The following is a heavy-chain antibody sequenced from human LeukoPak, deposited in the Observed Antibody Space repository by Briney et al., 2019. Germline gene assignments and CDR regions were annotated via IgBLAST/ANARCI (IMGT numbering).Heavy chain of an antibody. D-gene: IGHD3-22*01. CDR2: IYSGGST. CDR3: AKDLGRYYYDSSGYLFDY. J-gene: IGHJ4*02. CDR1: GFTVSSNY. V-gene: IGHV3-53*01. Sequence: GGSLRLSCAASGFTVSSNYMSWVRQAPGKGLEWVSVIYSGGSTYYADSVKGRFTISRDNSKNTLYLQMNSLRAEDTAVYYCAKDLGRYYYDSSGYLFDYWGQGTLVTVSS.